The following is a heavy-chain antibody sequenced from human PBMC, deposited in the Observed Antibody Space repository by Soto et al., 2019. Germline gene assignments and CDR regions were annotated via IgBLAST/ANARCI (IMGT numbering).Heavy chain of an antibody. V-gene: IGHV4-59*08. J-gene: IGHJ3*02. CDR3: AKHIAPDAFDI. CDR2: IYYSGST. CDR1: GGSISSYY. D-gene: IGHD6-13*01. Sequence: SETLSLTCTVSGGSISSYYWSWIRQPPGKGLEWIGYIYYSGSTNYNPSLKSRVTISVDTSKNQFSLKLSSVTAADTAVYYCAKHIAPDAFDIWGQGTMVTVSS.